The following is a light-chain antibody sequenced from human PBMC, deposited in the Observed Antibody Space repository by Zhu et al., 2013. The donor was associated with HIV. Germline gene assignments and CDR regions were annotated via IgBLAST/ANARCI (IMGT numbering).Light chain of an antibody. V-gene: IGKV2-30*01. CDR1: QSLVYRDGNTY. Sequence: DVVLTQSPLSLSVTLGQPASISCRSSQSLVYRDGNTYLNWFQQRPGQSPRRLIYKESNRDSGVPDRFSGSVSGTDFTLEISRVEAEDVGLYYCMQGTQWPPSFLFGQGTKLEIK. J-gene: IGKJ1*01. CDR2: KES. CDR3: MQGTQWPPSFL.